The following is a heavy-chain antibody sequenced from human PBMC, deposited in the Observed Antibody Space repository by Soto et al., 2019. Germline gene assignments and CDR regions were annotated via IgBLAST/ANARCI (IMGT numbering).Heavy chain of an antibody. CDR2: ISYDGSNK. D-gene: IGHD3-22*01. CDR1: GFTFSSYA. CDR3: ARVPYYYDSSGYYDY. V-gene: IGHV3-30-3*01. Sequence: QPGGSLRLSCAASGFTFSSYAMHWVRQAPGKGLEWVAVISYDGSNKYYADSVKGRFTISRDNAKNTLYLQMNSLRAEDTAVYYCARVPYYYDSSGYYDYWGQGTLVTVSS. J-gene: IGHJ4*02.